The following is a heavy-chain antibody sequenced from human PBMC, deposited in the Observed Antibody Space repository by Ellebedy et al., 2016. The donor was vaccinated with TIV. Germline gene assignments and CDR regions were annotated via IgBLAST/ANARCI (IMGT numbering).Heavy chain of an antibody. CDR2: IVRSGATT. D-gene: IGHD2-21*02. V-gene: IGHV3-23*05. Sequence: GGSLRPSCVPSGVTSSSYAMSWVRQAPGKGLEWVSTIVRSGATTYYTDSVKGLFAISRDNSKHTFYLQMNSLRAEDTVSYYCAHTDCAKIGSCQGVFVNFEYWGRGMLVTVSS. CDR1: GVTSSSYA. CDR3: AHTDCAKIGSCQGVFVNFEY. J-gene: IGHJ4*02.